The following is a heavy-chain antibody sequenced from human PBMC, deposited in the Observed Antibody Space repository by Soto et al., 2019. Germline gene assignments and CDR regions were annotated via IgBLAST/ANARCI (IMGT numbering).Heavy chain of an antibody. Sequence: SETLSLTCAVSGYSISSSNWWGWIRQPPGKGLEWIGYIYYSGTTYYNPSLKSRVTMSVDTSKNQFSLKLTSVTAVDTAVYYCARGIAYCGGDCYTDYWGQGTLVTV. CDR1: GYSISSSNW. CDR2: IYYSGTT. J-gene: IGHJ4*02. D-gene: IGHD2-21*02. V-gene: IGHV4-28*03. CDR3: ARGIAYCGGDCYTDY.